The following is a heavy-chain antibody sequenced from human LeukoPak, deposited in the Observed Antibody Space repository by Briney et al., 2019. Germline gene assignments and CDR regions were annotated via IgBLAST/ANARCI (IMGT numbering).Heavy chain of an antibody. CDR3: ATPLARFYGDGDNDY. D-gene: IGHD4-17*01. Sequence: PGGSLRLSCAASGFIFSSYAMSWVRQAPGKGLEWVSAISGTGGSTHYADSVQGRFTISRDNSKNTLYLQMNSLRAEDTAVYYCATPLARFYGDGDNDYWGQGTLVTVSS. J-gene: IGHJ4*02. CDR2: ISGTGGST. CDR1: GFIFSSYA. V-gene: IGHV3-23*01.